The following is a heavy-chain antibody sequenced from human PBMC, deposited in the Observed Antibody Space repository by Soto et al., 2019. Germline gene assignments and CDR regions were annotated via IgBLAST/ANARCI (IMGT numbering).Heavy chain of an antibody. J-gene: IGHJ3*02. V-gene: IGHV1-2*04. CDR1: GYTLTVYY. D-gene: IGHD6-19*01. Sequence: ASVKVACKASGYTLTVYYMDWVRQAPGQGLEWMGWINPNSGGTNYAQKFQGWVTMTRDTSISTAYMELSRLRSDDTAVYYCARVMGSSGWFDAFDIWGQGTMVTVSS. CDR2: INPNSGGT. CDR3: ARVMGSSGWFDAFDI.